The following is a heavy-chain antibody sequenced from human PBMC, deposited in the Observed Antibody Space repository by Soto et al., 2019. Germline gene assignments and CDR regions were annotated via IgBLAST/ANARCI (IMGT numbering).Heavy chain of an antibody. J-gene: IGHJ5*01. CDR2: IYYSGST. CDR3: ARENYYDSSGGLDS. V-gene: IGHV4-59*01. Sequence: QVQLQESGPGLVKPSETLSLTCTVSGGSISSYYWSWIRQPPGKGLEWIGYIYYSGSTNYNPSLKSRVTRSVDTSKNQFSLKLSSVTAAYPAVYYCARENYYDSSGGLDSWGQGTLVTVSS. CDR1: GGSISSYY. D-gene: IGHD3-22*01.